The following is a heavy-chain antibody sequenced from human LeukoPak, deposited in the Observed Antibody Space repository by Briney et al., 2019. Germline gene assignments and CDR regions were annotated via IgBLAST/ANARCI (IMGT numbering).Heavy chain of an antibody. Sequence: GASVKVSCKASEGTFSSYAISWVRQAPGQGLEWMGGIIPIFGRANYAQKFQGRVTITADESASTAYMELSSLRSEDTAVYYCARGYSGSSWTEDYWGQGTLVTVSS. CDR2: IIPIFGRA. CDR3: ARGYSGSSWTEDY. D-gene: IGHD1-26*01. J-gene: IGHJ4*02. CDR1: EGTFSSYA. V-gene: IGHV1-69*13.